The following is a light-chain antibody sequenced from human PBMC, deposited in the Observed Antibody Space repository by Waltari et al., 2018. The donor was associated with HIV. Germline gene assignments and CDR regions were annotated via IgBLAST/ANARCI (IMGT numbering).Light chain of an antibody. V-gene: IGLV2-23*01. J-gene: IGLJ3*02. CDR3: CSYAGSSTSWV. CDR1: SSDVGAYNY. Sequence: QSALTQPRSVSGSPGQSVTISCTGTSSDVGAYNYVSWYQQHPGKAPELMIYEGSKRPSGVSNRFSGSKSGNTASLTISGLQAEDEADYYCCSYAGSSTSWVFGGGTKLTVL. CDR2: EGS.